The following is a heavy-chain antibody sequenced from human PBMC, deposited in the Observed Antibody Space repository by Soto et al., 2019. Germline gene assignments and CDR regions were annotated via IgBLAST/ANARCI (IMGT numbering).Heavy chain of an antibody. J-gene: IGHJ4*02. V-gene: IGHV3-7*01. CDR2: IKQDGSER. CDR1: GFIFSRFY. Sequence: GGSLRLSCEASGFIFSRFYMGWVRQAPGKGLEWVANIKQDGSERYYADSVKGRFTISRDNAKSSLFLEMNSLRPDGTAVYYCASDTFWGQGTLVTVSS. CDR3: ASDTF. D-gene: IGHD3-9*01.